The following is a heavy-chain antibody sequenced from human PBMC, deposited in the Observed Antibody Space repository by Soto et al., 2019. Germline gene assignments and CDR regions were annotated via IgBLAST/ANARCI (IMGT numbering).Heavy chain of an antibody. CDR3: ARGWFGPDV. D-gene: IGHD3-10*01. J-gene: IGHJ6*04. CDR2: IDNTGTDS. V-gene: IGHV3-74*01. CDR1: GFTLSGRS. Sequence: EVQLVESGGGLVQPGGSLRLSCAASGFTLSGRSMHWVRQAPGKGLVWVSGIDNTGTDSTYADSVKGRFTSSRDNAKNTVFLEMNGLRVEDTAVYYCARGWFGPDVWGKGTTVTVSS.